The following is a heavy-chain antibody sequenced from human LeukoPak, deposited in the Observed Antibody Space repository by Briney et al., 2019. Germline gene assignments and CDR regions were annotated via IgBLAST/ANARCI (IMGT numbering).Heavy chain of an antibody. CDR2: IIPVFGTP. J-gene: IGHJ3*02. CDR1: GDTFSNYA. CDR3: GRAIVIGPAIEPFDM. Sequence: ASVKVSCKTSGDTFSNYAFSWVRQAPGQGLEWMGGIIPVFGTPDYAQKFQGRVTITTDEPTSTAYMELSSLRSEDTAVYYCGRAIVIGPAIEPFDMWGQGTLVTISS. V-gene: IGHV1-69*05. D-gene: IGHD2-2*01.